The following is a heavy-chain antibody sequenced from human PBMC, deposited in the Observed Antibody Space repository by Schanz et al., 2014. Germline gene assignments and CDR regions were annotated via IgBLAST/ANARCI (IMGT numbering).Heavy chain of an antibody. CDR3: ARSNYYDNSDYYNSFDY. V-gene: IGHV1-69*02. CDR2: IIPILGIA. Sequence: QVQLVQSGAEVKKPGSSMKVSCKASGGTFNSYTINWVRQAPGQGLEWMGRIIPILGIANYAQKFQGRVTITADRSTSTVYMELSSLRSEDTAVYYCARSNYYDNSDYYNSFDYWGQGTLVTVSS. CDR1: GGTFNSYT. J-gene: IGHJ4*02. D-gene: IGHD3-22*01.